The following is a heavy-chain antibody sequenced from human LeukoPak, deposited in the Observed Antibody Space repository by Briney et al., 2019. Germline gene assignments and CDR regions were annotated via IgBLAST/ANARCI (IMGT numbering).Heavy chain of an antibody. CDR1: GGSISSYY. V-gene: IGHV4-59*01. CDR3: ARGGYSKSPPRWFDP. Sequence: TPSQTLSLTCTVSGGSISSYYWSWIRQPPGKGLEWIGYIYYSGSTNYNPSLKSRVTISVDTSKNQFSLKLSSVTAADTAVYYCARGGYSKSPPRWFDPWGQGTLVTVSS. J-gene: IGHJ5*02. D-gene: IGHD5-18*01. CDR2: IYYSGST.